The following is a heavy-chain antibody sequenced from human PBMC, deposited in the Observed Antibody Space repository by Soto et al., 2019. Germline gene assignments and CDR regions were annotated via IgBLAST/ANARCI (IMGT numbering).Heavy chain of an antibody. CDR1: GGSISSGGYY. V-gene: IGHV4-31*03. J-gene: IGHJ5*02. CDR3: DRSVFP. Sequence: QVQLQESGPGLVKPSQTLSLTCTVSGGSISSGGYYWRWFRQHPGKGVESIGYIYYSGSTYYNPSRKSRVTISVDTPKNQFSLKLSSVTAADTAVYYCDRSVFPWGQGTLFTVSS. CDR2: IYYSGST.